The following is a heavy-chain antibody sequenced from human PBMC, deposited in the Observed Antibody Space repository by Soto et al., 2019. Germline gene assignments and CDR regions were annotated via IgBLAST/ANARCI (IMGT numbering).Heavy chain of an antibody. CDR2: IKSKTDGGTT. J-gene: IGHJ4*02. CDR1: GVTFSSYA. Sequence: PGGSLRLSCAASGVTFSSYAMHWVRQAPGKGLEWVGRIKSKTDGGTTDYAAPVKGRFIISRDDSTNTLFLQMNNLKTEDTAVYYCTTAHPRGPDYWGQGTLVTVSS. CDR3: TTAHPRGPDY. D-gene: IGHD5-12*01. V-gene: IGHV3-15*01.